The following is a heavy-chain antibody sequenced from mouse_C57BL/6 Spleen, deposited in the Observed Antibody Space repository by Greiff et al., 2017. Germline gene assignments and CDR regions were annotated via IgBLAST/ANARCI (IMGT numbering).Heavy chain of an antibody. CDR3: ARSPLYSNYDY. CDR1: GYAFSSYW. D-gene: IGHD2-5*01. V-gene: IGHV1-80*01. Sequence: LVESGAELVKPGASVKLSCKASGYAFSSYWMNWVKQRPGTGLEWIGQIYPGVGDTNYNGKFKGKATLTADKSSSTAYMHLSSLTSEDSAVYFCARSPLYSNYDYWGQGTTLTVSS. J-gene: IGHJ2*01. CDR2: IYPGVGDT.